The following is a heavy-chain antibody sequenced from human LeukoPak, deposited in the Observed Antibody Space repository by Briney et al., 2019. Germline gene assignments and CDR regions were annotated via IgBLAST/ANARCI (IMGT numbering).Heavy chain of an antibody. Sequence: KPGGSLRLSCAASGFTFSDYYMSWIRQAPGKGLEWVSYISSSGSTIYYADSVKGRFTISRDNAKNSLYLQMNSRRAEDTAVYYCARAQGYCGGDCYKTAFDYWGQGTLVTVSS. D-gene: IGHD2-21*02. CDR2: ISSSGSTI. CDR3: ARAQGYCGGDCYKTAFDY. J-gene: IGHJ4*02. CDR1: GFTFSDYY. V-gene: IGHV3-11*01.